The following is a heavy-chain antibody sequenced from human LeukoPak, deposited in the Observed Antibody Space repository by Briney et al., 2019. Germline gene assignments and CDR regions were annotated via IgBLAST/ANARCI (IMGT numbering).Heavy chain of an antibody. J-gene: IGHJ6*02. Sequence: ASVTVSCKASGYTFTSYAMHWVRQAPGQRLEWMGWINAGNGNTKYSQKFQGRVTITRDTSASTAYMELSSLRSEDTAVYYCARGEQWLHARNYYYYGMDVWGQGTTVTVSS. CDR1: GYTFTSYA. V-gene: IGHV1-3*01. D-gene: IGHD6-19*01. CDR3: ARGEQWLHARNYYYYGMDV. CDR2: INAGNGNT.